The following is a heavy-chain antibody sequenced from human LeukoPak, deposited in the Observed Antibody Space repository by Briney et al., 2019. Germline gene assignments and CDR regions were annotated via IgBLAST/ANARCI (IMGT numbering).Heavy chain of an antibody. CDR3: VKIVMAGGYFDY. V-gene: IGHV3-64*05. D-gene: IGHD3-16*01. Sequence: GSLRLSCSASGFTFSSYAMHWVRQAPGKGLEYVSAISSNGATTYYADSVKGRFTISRDNSKNTLYFQMSSLRPEDTAVYYCVKIVMAGGYFDYWGQGTLVTVSS. CDR2: ISSNGATT. J-gene: IGHJ4*02. CDR1: GFTFSSYA.